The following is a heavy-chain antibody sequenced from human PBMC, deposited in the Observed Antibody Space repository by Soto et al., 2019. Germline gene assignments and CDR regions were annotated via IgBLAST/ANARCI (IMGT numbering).Heavy chain of an antibody. CDR2: STYTGVT. Sequence: SETLSLTCTVSGGSLREFGHFWTWIRQRPGRGLEWIGYSTYTGVTDYSPSLQSRISISVDTSKNQFSLTLNSVTAADTAVYYCATDSGGPPLNRFDSWGHGTLVTVSS. D-gene: IGHD3-16*01. V-gene: IGHV4-31*03. CDR1: GGSLREFGHF. CDR3: ATDSGGPPLNRFDS. J-gene: IGHJ5*01.